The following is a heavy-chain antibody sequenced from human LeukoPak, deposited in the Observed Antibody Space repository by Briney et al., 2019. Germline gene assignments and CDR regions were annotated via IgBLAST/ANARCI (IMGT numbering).Heavy chain of an antibody. Sequence: GGSLRLSCVVSGFTFSSYAVHWVRQARGKGLEYVSAISSNGGSTYYAHSVKGRFTISRDNSKNTLYLQMGSLRVEDMAVYYCARASSGWYGYWGQGTLVTVSS. V-gene: IGHV3-64*01. J-gene: IGHJ4*02. CDR1: GFTFSSYA. CDR3: ARASSGWYGY. D-gene: IGHD6-19*01. CDR2: ISSNGGST.